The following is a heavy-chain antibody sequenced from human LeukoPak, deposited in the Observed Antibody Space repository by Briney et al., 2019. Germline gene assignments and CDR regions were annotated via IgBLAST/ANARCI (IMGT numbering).Heavy chain of an antibody. CDR2: IYPGDSDT. Sequence: GESLKISCQASGYSFMTYWSGWVRQMPGIGLEWMAIIYPGDSDTKYSRSFQDQVTISADKSINTAYLHWRSLKASDTAMYYCARLSMIDTFDIWGLGTVVTVSS. D-gene: IGHD3-22*01. CDR1: GYSFMTYW. J-gene: IGHJ3*02. CDR3: ARLSMIDTFDI. V-gene: IGHV5-51*01.